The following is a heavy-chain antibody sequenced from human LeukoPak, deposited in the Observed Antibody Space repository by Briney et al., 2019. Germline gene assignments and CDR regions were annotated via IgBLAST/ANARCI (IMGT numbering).Heavy chain of an antibody. CDR1: GFTFSSYW. CDR3: ARDKIEGPTKLDY. V-gene: IGHV3-7*01. CDR2: IKQDESEK. Sequence: GGSLRLSCAASGFTFSSYWMSWVRQAPGKGLELVANIKQDESEKYYVDSLKGRFTISRDNAKNSLYLQMNSLRAEDTAVYYCARDKIEGPTKLDYWGQGILVTVSS. D-gene: IGHD1-1*01. J-gene: IGHJ4*02.